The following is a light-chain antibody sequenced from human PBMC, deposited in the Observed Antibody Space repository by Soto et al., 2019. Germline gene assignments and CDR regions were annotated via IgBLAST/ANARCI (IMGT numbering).Light chain of an antibody. V-gene: IGLV1-47*01. CDR1: SSNIGSEY. J-gene: IGLJ3*02. CDR3: AARDDSLSGHWV. CDR2: RNN. Sequence: QSVLTQPPSASXXPGQRVTISCSGSSSNIGSEYVVWYQHLPGTAPKLLIYRNNQRPSGVPDRFAGSKSGTSASLAISGLRSEDEADYYCAARDDSLSGHWVFGGGTKVTVL.